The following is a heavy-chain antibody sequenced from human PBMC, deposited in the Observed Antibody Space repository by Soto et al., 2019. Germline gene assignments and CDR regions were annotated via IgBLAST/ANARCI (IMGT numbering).Heavy chain of an antibody. Sequence: GGSLRLSCTASGFTFSSYAMSWVRQAPGKGLEWVSAISGSGGSTYYADSVKGRFTISRDNSKNTLYLQMNSLRAEDTAVYYCAKHPMVRGARFDYWGQGTLVTVSS. J-gene: IGHJ4*02. CDR2: ISGSGGST. CDR1: GFTFSSYA. CDR3: AKHPMVRGARFDY. V-gene: IGHV3-23*01. D-gene: IGHD3-10*01.